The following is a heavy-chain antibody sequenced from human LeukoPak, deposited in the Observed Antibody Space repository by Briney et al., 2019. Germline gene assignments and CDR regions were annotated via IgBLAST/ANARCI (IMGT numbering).Heavy chain of an antibody. V-gene: IGHV4-59*01. CDR1: GGFISPYY. CDR3: ARATTRYKAFDY. Sequence: SETLSLTCSVSGGFISPYYWSWVRQPPGKGLEWIGYVSYSGSADYNPSLKSRVTISVDTSKNQFSLKLNSVTAADTAVYYCARATTRYKAFDYWGQGTLVTVSS. J-gene: IGHJ4*02. D-gene: IGHD5-24*01. CDR2: VSYSGSA.